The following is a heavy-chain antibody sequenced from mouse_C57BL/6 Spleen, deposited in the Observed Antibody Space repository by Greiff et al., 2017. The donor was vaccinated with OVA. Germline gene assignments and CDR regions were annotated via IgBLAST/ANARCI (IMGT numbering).Heavy chain of an antibody. CDR3: TRDRGYSNYEYAMDY. Sequence: EVKLVESGEGLVKPGGSLKLSCAASGFTFSSYAMSWVRQTPEKRLEWVAYISSGGDYIYYADTVKGRFTISRDNARNTLYLQMSSLKSEDTAMDYCTRDRGYSNYEYAMDYWGQGTSVTVSS. CDR2: ISSGGDYI. CDR1: GFTFSSYA. D-gene: IGHD2-5*01. V-gene: IGHV5-9-1*02. J-gene: IGHJ4*01.